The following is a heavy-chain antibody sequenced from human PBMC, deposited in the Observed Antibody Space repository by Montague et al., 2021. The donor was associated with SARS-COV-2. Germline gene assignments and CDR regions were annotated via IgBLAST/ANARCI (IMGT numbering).Heavy chain of an antibody. CDR2: IYTSGST. J-gene: IGHJ6*03. CDR1: GGSISSYY. D-gene: IGHD3-3*01. Sequence: SETLSLTCTVSGGSISSYYWSWIRQPAGKGLEWIGRIYTSGSTXXXPSXXXRVTMSVDTSKNQFSLKLSSVTAADTAVYYCARVGGITIFGVAQQYYYYMDVWGKGTTVTVSS. V-gene: IGHV4-4*07. CDR3: ARVGGITIFGVAQQYYYYMDV.